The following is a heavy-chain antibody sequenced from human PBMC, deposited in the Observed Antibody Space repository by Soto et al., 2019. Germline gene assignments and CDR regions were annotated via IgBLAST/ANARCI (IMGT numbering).Heavy chain of an antibody. J-gene: IGHJ4*02. Sequence: EVQLLESGGGSVQPGGSLRLSCAASGFTFSSYAMHWVRRPPGKGLEWVSSISGSGGTAYYADSVQGRLSISRVSLVNTLYLQMNSLRAEDTAVYYCAKGRGQNWTFDYWGQGTLVTVSP. CDR1: GFTFSSYA. CDR3: AKGRGQNWTFDY. V-gene: IGHV3-23*01. D-gene: IGHD1-1*01. CDR2: ISGSGGTA.